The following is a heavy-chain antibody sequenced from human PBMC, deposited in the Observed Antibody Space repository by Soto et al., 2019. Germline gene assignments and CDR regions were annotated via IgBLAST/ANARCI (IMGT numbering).Heavy chain of an antibody. CDR2: INPSNDNT. CDR3: ARDTQQDSNGYYLEWFDP. D-gene: IGHD3-22*01. CDR1: GYTFYRYG. V-gene: IGHV1-18*01. Sequence: ASVKVSCKASGYTFYRYGITWVRQAPGQGLEWMGWINPSNDNTNYAQKFRGRVTMTTDASTSTAHMELRSLKSDDTAVYYCARDTQQDSNGYYLEWFDPWGQGTLVTVSS. J-gene: IGHJ5*02.